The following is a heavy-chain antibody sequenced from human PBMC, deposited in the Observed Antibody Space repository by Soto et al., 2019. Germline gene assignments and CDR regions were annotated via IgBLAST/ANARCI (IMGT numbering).Heavy chain of an antibody. CDR3: ARVGLFQLYSRGWVIGWFDP. J-gene: IGHJ5*02. D-gene: IGHD6-19*01. V-gene: IGHV4-59*01. CDR1: GGSISSYY. Sequence: QVQLQESGPGLVKPSETLSLTCTVSGGSISSYYWSWIRQPPGKGLEWIGYIYYSGSTNYNPSLKSRVTISVDTSKTQFSLKLSSVTAADTAVYYCARVGLFQLYSRGWVIGWFDPWGPGTMVTVSS. CDR2: IYYSGST.